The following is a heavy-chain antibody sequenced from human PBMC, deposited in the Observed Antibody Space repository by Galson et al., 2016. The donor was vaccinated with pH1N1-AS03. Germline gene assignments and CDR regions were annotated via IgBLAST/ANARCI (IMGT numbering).Heavy chain of an antibody. V-gene: IGHV3-23*01. CDR1: GFTFSTYA. CDR2: ISSTGSNT. J-gene: IGHJ4*02. CDR3: AKYTIDWYEDY. Sequence: LRLSCAVSGFTFSTYAMTWVRQAPGRGLEWVSSISSTGSNTFYADSVMGRFTISSDNSKNTLYLQMNSLRAEDTAVFYCAKYTIDWYEDYWGQGTLVTVSS. D-gene: IGHD6-19*01.